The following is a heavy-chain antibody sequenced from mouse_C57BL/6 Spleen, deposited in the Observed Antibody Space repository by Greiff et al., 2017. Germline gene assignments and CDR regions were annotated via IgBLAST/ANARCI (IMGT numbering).Heavy chain of an antibody. CDR3: ARSNYSNYIYAMDY. CDR2: IDPNSGGT. Sequence: QVQLQQPGAELVKPGASVKLSCKASGYTFTSYWMHWVKQRPGRGLEWIGRIDPNSGGTKYNEKFKSKATLTVDKPSSTAYTQISSLTSEDSAVYYYARSNYSNYIYAMDYWGQGTSVTVSS. D-gene: IGHD2-5*01. J-gene: IGHJ4*01. CDR1: GYTFTSYW. V-gene: IGHV1-72*01.